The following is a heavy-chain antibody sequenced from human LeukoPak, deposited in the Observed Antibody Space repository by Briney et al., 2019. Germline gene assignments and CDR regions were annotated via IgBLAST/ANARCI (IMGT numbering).Heavy chain of an antibody. V-gene: IGHV3-23*01. CDR3: AKTGGNYYGSGRYY. J-gene: IGHJ4*02. CDR2: IIGSGGST. D-gene: IGHD3-10*01. CDR1: GFTFSSFA. Sequence: GGSLRLSCAASGFTFSSFAMSWVRQAPGRGLEWVSVIIGSGGSTYYADSVKGRFTISRDNAKNSLYLQMNSLRAEDTAVYYCAKTGGNYYGSGRYYWGQGTLVTVSS.